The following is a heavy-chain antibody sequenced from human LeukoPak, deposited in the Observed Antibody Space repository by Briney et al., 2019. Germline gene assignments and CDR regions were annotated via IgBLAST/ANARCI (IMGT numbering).Heavy chain of an antibody. CDR2: ISDSGGST. J-gene: IGHJ6*02. CDR1: GFPFSSYA. V-gene: IGHV3-64D*09. D-gene: IGHD2-15*01. CDR3: VRGYSFGPYGMDV. Sequence: GRSLRLSRSASGFPFSSYAMHWVRQAPGKGLEYVSAISDSGGSTYYADSVKGRFTISRDNSKNTLYLQMSSLRAEDTAVYFCVRGYSFGPYGMDVWGQGTTVTVSS.